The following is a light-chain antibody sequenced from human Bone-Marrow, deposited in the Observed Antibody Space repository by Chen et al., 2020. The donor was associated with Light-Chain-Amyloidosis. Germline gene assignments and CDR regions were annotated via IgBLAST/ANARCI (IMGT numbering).Light chain of an antibody. CDR2: DAS. Sequence: DIQMTQSPSPLSASLGDRVTITCRASQSISSWLAWDQQKPGKAPKLLIYDASSLESGVPSRFSGRGSGREFTRTISSLQPEDCATYYGQQYKSYASFGGGTKVEIK. CDR1: QSISSW. CDR3: QQYKSYAS. J-gene: IGKJ4*01. V-gene: IGKV1-5*01.